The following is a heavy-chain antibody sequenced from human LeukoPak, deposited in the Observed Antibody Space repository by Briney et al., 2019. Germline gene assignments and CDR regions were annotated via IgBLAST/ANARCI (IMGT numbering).Heavy chain of an antibody. J-gene: IGHJ6*03. CDR3: AKRRGLELTYYYHMDV. CDR2: ISGSGGST. Sequence: GGSLRLSCAASGFTFSSYTMSWVRQAPGKGLEWVSAISGSGGSTYYADSVKGRFTISRDNSKNTLYLQMNSLRAEDTAVYYCAKRRGLELTYYYHMDVWGKGTTVTVSS. CDR1: GFTFSSYT. V-gene: IGHV3-23*01. D-gene: IGHD1-7*01.